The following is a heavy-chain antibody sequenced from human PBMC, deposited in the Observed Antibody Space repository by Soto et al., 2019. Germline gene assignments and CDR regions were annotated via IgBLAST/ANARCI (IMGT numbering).Heavy chain of an antibody. J-gene: IGHJ4*02. CDR1: GYTFTGYY. Sequence: ASVKVSCKASGYTFTGYYMHWVRQAPGQGLEWMGWINPNSGDTNYAQKFQGRVTMTRDTSISTAYMELSRLISDDTAVYFCARAGPGPPDYWGQGTLVTVSS. CDR2: INPNSGDT. CDR3: ARAGPGPPDY. V-gene: IGHV1-2*02.